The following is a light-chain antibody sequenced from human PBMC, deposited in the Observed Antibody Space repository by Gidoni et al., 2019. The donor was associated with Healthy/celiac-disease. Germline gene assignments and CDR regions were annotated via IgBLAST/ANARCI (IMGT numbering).Light chain of an antibody. J-gene: IGKJ1*01. Sequence: ESVLTQSPGTLSVSPGARATLSCRASKSINNNYLAWYQQKPGHAPRLLIYGASSWAAGIPDIFSGSGSGTDFTLTVARLEPEDFAVYYCQQYDSSPWTFGQGTKVEIK. CDR2: GAS. V-gene: IGKV3-20*01. CDR3: QQYDSSPWT. CDR1: KSINNNY.